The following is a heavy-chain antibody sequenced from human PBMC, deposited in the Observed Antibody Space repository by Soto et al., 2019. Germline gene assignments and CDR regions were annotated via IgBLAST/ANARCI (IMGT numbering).Heavy chain of an antibody. V-gene: IGHV3-21*06. CDR2: ISPKSTYR. CDR3: ARGGGGGLFEH. Sequence: GGSLRLSCVASGFTFRSYTMNWVRQAPGKGLEWVSHISPKSTYRNYADSVKGRFTISRDNTKSSLFLQMNSLGVEDTAVYYCARGGGGGLFEHWGQGVLVTVSS. J-gene: IGHJ4*02. CDR1: GFTFRSYT. D-gene: IGHD2-21*01.